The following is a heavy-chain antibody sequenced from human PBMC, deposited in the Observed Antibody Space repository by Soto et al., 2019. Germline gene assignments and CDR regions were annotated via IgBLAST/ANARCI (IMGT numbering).Heavy chain of an antibody. CDR2: MYHSGVT. J-gene: IGHJ6*02. CDR3: AKGKEAMDV. CDR1: GGSITSSTW. Sequence: QVQLQESGPGLVKPSGTLSLTCAVSGGSITSSTWWTWVRQSPGKGLEWIGEMYHSGVTSYNPSLGRRVTMSVDKSRNQFSLRLNSVSAADTAVYYCAKGKEAMDVWGQGTAVIVSS. V-gene: IGHV4-4*02.